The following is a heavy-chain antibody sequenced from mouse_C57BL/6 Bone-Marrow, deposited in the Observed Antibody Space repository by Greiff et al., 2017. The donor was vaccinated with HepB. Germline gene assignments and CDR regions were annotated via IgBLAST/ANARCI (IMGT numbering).Heavy chain of an antibody. J-gene: IGHJ2*01. CDR1: GYTFTSYW. Sequence: QVQLQQPGAELVKPGASVKLSCKASGYTFTSYWMQWVKQRPGQGLEWIGEIDPSDSYTNYNQKFKGKATLTVDTSSSTAYMQLSILTSEDSAVYYCAREGYHYFDYWGQGTTLTVSS. CDR3: AREGYHYFDY. CDR2: IDPSDSYT. V-gene: IGHV1-50*01.